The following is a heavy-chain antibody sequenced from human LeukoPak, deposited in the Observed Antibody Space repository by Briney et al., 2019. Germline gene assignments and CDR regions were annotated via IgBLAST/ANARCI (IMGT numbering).Heavy chain of an antibody. CDR3: ARAPSEIGGYYPEYFRH. CDR2: IKSDGKT. CDR1: GFTFSSYW. J-gene: IGHJ1*01. V-gene: IGHV3-74*01. Sequence: GGSLRLSCAASGFTFSSYWMHWVRQAPGKGLVWVSRIKSDGKTNYADSVKGRSTISRDNAKNTVSLQMNSLRAEDTGVYYCARAPSEIGGYYPEYFRHWGQGTLVTVSS. D-gene: IGHD3-22*01.